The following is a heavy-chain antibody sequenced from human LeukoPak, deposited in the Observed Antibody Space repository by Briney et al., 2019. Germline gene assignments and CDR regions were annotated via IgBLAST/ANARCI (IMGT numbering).Heavy chain of an antibody. CDR2: IIPILGLA. CDR1: GGTFSSYT. Sequence: ASVKVSCKASGGTFSSYTISWVRQAPGQGLEWMGRIIPILGLANYAQKFQGRVTITADKSTSTAYMELSSLRSEDTAVYYCAREIDYYDSSGYDYWGQGTLVTVSS. J-gene: IGHJ4*02. V-gene: IGHV1-69*04. CDR3: AREIDYYDSSGYDY. D-gene: IGHD3-22*01.